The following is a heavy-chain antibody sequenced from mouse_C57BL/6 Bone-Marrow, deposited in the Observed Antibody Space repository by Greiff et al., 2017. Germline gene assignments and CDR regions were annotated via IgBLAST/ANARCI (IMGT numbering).Heavy chain of an antibody. CDR1: GFTFSSYG. V-gene: IGHV5-6*01. J-gene: IGHJ2*01. CDR3: ARQDGYFLYYFDY. Sequence: EVKLVESGGDLVKPGGSLKLSCAASGFTFSSYGMSWVRQTPDKRLEWVATISSGGSYTYYPASVKGRFTISRDNAKNPLYLQMSSLKSEDTAMYYCARQDGYFLYYFDYWGQGTTLTVSS. CDR2: ISSGGSYT. D-gene: IGHD2-3*01.